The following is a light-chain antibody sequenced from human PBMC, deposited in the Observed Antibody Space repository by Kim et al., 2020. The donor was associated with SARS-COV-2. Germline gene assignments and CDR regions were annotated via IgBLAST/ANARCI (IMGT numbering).Light chain of an antibody. CDR3: QQFDNLPLT. CDR1: HDINIF. CDR2: DAS. Sequence: SASVGGRVTITCQARHDINIFLNWFQQKPGEAPKLLISDASSLETGLPSRFSGSGSGTHFTFTISSLQPGDVATYYCQQFDNLPLTFGGGTKLEIK. V-gene: IGKV1-33*01. J-gene: IGKJ4*01.